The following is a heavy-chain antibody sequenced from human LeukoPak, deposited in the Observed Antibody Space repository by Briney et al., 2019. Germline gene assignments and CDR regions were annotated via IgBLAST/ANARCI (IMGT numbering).Heavy chain of an antibody. CDR3: AKDFSGGSCYSSPACSYYYYGMDV. J-gene: IGHJ6*02. CDR2: ISYDGSNK. V-gene: IGHV3-30*18. Sequence: QPGGSLRLSCAASGFTFSSYGMHWVRQAPGKGLEWVAVISYDGSNKYYAASVKGRFTISRDNSKNTLYLQMNSLRAEDTAVYYCAKDFSGGSCYSSPACSYYYYGMDVWGQGTTVTVSS. D-gene: IGHD2-15*01. CDR1: GFTFSSYG.